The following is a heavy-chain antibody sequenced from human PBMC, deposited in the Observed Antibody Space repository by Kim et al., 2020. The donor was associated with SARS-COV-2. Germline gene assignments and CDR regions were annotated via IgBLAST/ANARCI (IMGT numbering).Heavy chain of an antibody. CDR2: IWYDGSNQ. CDR3: ARAGYCSSTSCSKFYYYGMDV. D-gene: IGHD2-2*01. CDR1: GFTFSSYG. Sequence: GGSLRLSCAASGFTFSSYGMHWVRQAPGKGLEWVAVIWYDGSNQYYADSVKGRFTISRDNSKNTPHLQMNSLRAEDTAVYYCARAGYCSSTSCSKFYYYGMDVWGQGTTVTVSS. J-gene: IGHJ6*02. V-gene: IGHV3-33*01.